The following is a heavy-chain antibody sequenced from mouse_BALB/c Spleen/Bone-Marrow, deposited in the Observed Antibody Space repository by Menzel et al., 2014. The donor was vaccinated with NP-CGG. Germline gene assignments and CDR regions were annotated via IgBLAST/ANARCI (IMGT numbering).Heavy chain of an antibody. J-gene: IGHJ3*01. CDR3: TRSGPGFAY. V-gene: IGHV1S81*02. CDR2: INPNNGGT. Sequence: VQLQQSGAELVKPGASVKLSCKASGYTFTNYFMYWVKQRPGQGLEWIGEINPNNGGTNFNENFKSKATLTLDKSSSTAYMQLSSLTSEDSAVYYYTRSGPGFAYWGHGTLVTVSA. CDR1: GYTFTNYF.